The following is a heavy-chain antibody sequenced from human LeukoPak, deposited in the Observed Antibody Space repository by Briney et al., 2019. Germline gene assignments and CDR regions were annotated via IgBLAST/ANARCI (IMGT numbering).Heavy chain of an antibody. Sequence: ASVKVSCKAPGYTFTSYGISWVRQAPGQGLEWMGWISGYNDNTESAQKIQGRVTMTTDTSTSTAYMELRSLRSDDTAVYYCARDAGFYDSSGYYYEYWGQGTLVTVSS. CDR2: ISGYNDNT. D-gene: IGHD3-22*01. CDR1: GYTFTSYG. J-gene: IGHJ4*02. CDR3: ARDAGFYDSSGYYYEY. V-gene: IGHV1-18*01.